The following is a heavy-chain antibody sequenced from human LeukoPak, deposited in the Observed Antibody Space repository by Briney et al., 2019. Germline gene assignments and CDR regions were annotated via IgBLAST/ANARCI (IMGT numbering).Heavy chain of an antibody. J-gene: IGHJ4*02. Sequence: GGCLRLSCAASGFTFSDYYMSWSRQAPGKGLEWVSYITSSGSTIYYADSVKGRFTISRYNAKNSLYLQMNSLRAEDTAVYYCARVYDFWSGYYQLDYWGQGTLVTVSS. CDR2: ITSSGSTI. V-gene: IGHV3-11*04. D-gene: IGHD3-3*01. CDR1: GFTFSDYY. CDR3: ARVYDFWSGYYQLDY.